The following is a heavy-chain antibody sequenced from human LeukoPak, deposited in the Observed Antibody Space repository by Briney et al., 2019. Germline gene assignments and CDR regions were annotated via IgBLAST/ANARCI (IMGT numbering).Heavy chain of an antibody. CDR2: INSYGSST. CDR1: GFTFSSYR. CDR3: ARRPRHLDAFDI. V-gene: IGHV3-74*01. Sequence: GGSLRLSCAASGFTFSSYRMHWVRQAPGKGLVWVSRINSYGSSTSYADSVNGRFTISRDNAKNTLYLQMNSLGAEDTAVYYCARRPRHLDAFDIWGQGTMVTASS. J-gene: IGHJ3*02.